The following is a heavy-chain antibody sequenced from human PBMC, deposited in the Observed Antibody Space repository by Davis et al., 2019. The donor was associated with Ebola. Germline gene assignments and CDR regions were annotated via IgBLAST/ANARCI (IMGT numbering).Heavy chain of an antibody. D-gene: IGHD4-17*01. J-gene: IGHJ4*02. Sequence: GGSLRLSCAASGFTFSHFWMSWVRQAPGKGLEWVANIQQDGSEKYYVDSVKGRFTISRDNAKNTLYLQMNSLRVEDTAVYYCTRVIDGDYDGNWGQGTLVTVSS. CDR3: TRVIDGDYDGN. CDR1: GFTFSHFW. CDR2: IQQDGSEK. V-gene: IGHV3-7*04.